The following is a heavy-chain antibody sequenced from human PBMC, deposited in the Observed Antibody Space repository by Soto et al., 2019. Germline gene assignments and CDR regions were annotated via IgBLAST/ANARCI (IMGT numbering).Heavy chain of an antibody. Sequence: QSQTLSLTCAISGDSVSSNSAAWNWIRQSPSRGLEWLGRTYYRSKWYNDYAVSVKSRITINPDTSKNQFSLQLNSVTPEDTAVYYCARDPYDSSGLWPYYYYGMDVWGQGTTVTVSS. J-gene: IGHJ6*02. CDR3: ARDPYDSSGLWPYYYYGMDV. D-gene: IGHD3-22*01. CDR2: TYYRSKWYN. V-gene: IGHV6-1*01. CDR1: GDSVSSNSAA.